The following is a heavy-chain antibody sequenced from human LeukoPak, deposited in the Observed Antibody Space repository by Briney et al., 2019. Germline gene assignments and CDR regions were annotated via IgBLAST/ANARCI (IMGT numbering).Heavy chain of an antibody. V-gene: IGHV3-30*03. CDR2: ISYDGSNK. CDR1: GFTFSSYG. CDR3: ARRWYFDL. Sequence: GGSLRLSCAASGFTFSSYGMHWVRQAPGKGLEWVAVISYDGSNKYYVDSVKGRFTISRDNSKNTLYLQMNSLRAKDTAVYYCARRWYFDLWGRGTLVTVSA. J-gene: IGHJ2*01.